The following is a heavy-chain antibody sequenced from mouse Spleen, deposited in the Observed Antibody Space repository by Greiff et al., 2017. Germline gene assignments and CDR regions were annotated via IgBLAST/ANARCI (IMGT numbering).Heavy chain of an antibody. J-gene: IGHJ1*03. D-gene: IGHD1-1*01. CDR3: ARYYYGSSPCWYFDV. CDR2: IYPRSGNT. V-gene: IGHV1-81*01. CDR1: GYTFTSYG. Sequence: VQLQQSGAELARPGASVKLSCKASGYTFTSYGISWVKQRTGQGLEWIGEIYPRSGNTYYNEKFKGKATLTADKSSSTAYMELRSLTSEDSAVYFCARYYYGSSPCWYFDVWGTGTTVTVSS.